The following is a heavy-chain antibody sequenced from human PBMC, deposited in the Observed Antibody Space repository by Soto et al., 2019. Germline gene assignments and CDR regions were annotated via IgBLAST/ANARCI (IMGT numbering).Heavy chain of an antibody. Sequence: GGSLRLSCAASGFTFNSYSMNWVRQAPGKGLEWVSSISSSSTFIYDADSVKGRFSISRDNAKNSLFLQMNSLRAEDTAVYFCARGRPTGYSYYGMDVWGQGTTVTVS. D-gene: IGHD1-1*01. CDR2: ISSSSTFI. CDR1: GFTFNSYS. J-gene: IGHJ6*02. CDR3: ARGRPTGYSYYGMDV. V-gene: IGHV3-21*01.